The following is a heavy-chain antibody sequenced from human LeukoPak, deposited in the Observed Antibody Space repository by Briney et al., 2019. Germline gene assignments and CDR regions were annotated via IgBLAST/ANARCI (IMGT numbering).Heavy chain of an antibody. Sequence: GRSLRLSCAASGFTFNSYAMHWVRQAPGKGLEWVAVISYDGSNKYYADSVKGRFTISRDNSKNTMYLQMNSLRAEDTAVYYCAKDSVDTAMVPTNYYYYYYMDVWGKGTTVTVSS. CDR3: AKDSVDTAMVPTNYYYYYYMDV. J-gene: IGHJ6*03. CDR2: ISYDGSNK. D-gene: IGHD5-18*01. CDR1: GFTFNSYA. V-gene: IGHV3-30*04.